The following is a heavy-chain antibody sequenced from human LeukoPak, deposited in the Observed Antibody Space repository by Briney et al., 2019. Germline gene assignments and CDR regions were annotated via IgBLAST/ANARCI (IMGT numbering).Heavy chain of an antibody. CDR3: ARDNVGATSSGIRVDYYYYMDV. D-gene: IGHD1-26*01. CDR1: GYIFTSHY. CDR2: IHPSTTST. Sequence: ASVKVSCKASGYIFTSHYVHWVRQFPGHGLEWMGLIHPSTTSTYYAQKFQGRVTMTTDTSTSTAYMELRSLRSDDTAVYYCARDNVGATSSGIRVDYYYYMDVWGKGTTVTVSS. V-gene: IGHV1-46*01. J-gene: IGHJ6*03.